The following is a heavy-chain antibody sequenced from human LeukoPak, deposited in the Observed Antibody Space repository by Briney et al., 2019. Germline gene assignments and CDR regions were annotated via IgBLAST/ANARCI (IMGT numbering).Heavy chain of an antibody. Sequence: PGGSLRLSCAASGFSFSIHWMIWVRQAPGKGLERVAIINPDGTEKRYVDSVKGRFTISRDNGKNSLYLQMSSLRAEDTAVYYCVRDDRGIAVGSRDHGAQGTLVTVSS. V-gene: IGHV3-7*03. J-gene: IGHJ4*02. D-gene: IGHD6-19*01. CDR3: VRDDRGIAVGSRDH. CDR2: INPDGTEK. CDR1: GFSFSIHW.